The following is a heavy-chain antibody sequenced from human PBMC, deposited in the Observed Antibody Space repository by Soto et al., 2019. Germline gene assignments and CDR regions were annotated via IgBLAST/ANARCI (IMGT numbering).Heavy chain of an antibody. V-gene: IGHV3-23*01. J-gene: IGHJ4*02. CDR1: GFTFSSYA. D-gene: IGHD3-22*01. Sequence: GGSLRLSCAASGFTFSSYAVIWVRQAPGKGLEWVSAISGSGVSTYYADSVKGRFTISRDNSKNTLYLQMNSLRAEDTALYYCAREYVYYDSSRSPLDYWGPGILVTVSS. CDR3: AREYVYYDSSRSPLDY. CDR2: ISGSGVST.